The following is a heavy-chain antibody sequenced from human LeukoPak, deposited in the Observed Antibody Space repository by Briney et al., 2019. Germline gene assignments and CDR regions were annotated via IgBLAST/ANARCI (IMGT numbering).Heavy chain of an antibody. CDR3: AGHYYDSICNYTTYAFDI. V-gene: IGHV5-51*01. J-gene: IGHJ3*02. CDR1: GYSFNSHW. D-gene: IGHD3-22*01. CDR2: IYPGDSDT. Sequence: GESLKISCKGSGYSFNSHWIDWVRQMPGKGLEWMGIIYPGDSDTRYSPSFQGQVTISADKSNSTAYLLRSNLKASDTTMYYCAGHYYDSICNYTTYAFDIWGQGAMVTVSS.